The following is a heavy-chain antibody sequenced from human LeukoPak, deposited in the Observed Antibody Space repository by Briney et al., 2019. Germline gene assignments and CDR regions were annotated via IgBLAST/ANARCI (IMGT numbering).Heavy chain of an antibody. CDR1: GNSFTSYW. J-gene: IGHJ6*03. V-gene: IGHV5-51*01. D-gene: IGHD6-13*01. CDR3: ARFIAAAGRCYYYYMDV. Sequence: GESLKISCKDSGNSFTSYWIGWVRQMPGKGLEWMGIIYPGDSDTRYSPSFQGQVTISADKSISTAYLQWSSLKASDTAMYYCARFIAAAGRCYYYYMDVWGKGTTVTVSS. CDR2: IYPGDSDT.